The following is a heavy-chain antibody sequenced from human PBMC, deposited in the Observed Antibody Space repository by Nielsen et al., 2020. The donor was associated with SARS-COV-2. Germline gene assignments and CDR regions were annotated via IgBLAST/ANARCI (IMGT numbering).Heavy chain of an antibody. Sequence: GGSLRLSCAASGFTFSSYWMSWVRQAPGKGLEWVANIKQDGSEKYYVDSVKGRFTISRHNSKNTVYLQMNSLRVEDTAVYYCARDHVAASSVATYGMDVWGQGTTVTVSS. CDR3: ARDHVAASSVATYGMDV. V-gene: IGHV3-7*03. J-gene: IGHJ6*02. CDR1: GFTFSSYW. CDR2: IKQDGSEK. D-gene: IGHD3-22*01.